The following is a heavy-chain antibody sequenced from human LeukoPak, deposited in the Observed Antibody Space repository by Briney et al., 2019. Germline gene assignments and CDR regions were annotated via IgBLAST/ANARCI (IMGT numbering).Heavy chain of an antibody. CDR2: LSGSGINT. J-gene: IGHJ4*02. Sequence: GGSLRLPCAASGFTFSSNAMSWVRQAPGKGLEWVSTLSGSGINTYYADSGKGRFTISRDNSRNTLYLQMNSLRAEDTAVYYCAKDDAWLQYGNWGRGTLVTVSS. V-gene: IGHV3-23*01. D-gene: IGHD5-24*01. CDR1: GFTFSSNA. CDR3: AKDDAWLQYGN.